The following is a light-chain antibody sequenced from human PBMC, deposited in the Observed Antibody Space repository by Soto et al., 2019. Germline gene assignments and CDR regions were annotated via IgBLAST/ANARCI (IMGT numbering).Light chain of an antibody. Sequence: QSALTQPASVSGSPGQSITISCTGTSSDVGSYNLVSWYQQHPGKAPKLMIYEVSKRPSGVSNRFSGSKSGNTASLTISWLQAEDEADYYCCSYAGSSTLVFGTGTKLTVL. V-gene: IGLV2-23*02. CDR1: SSDVGSYNL. J-gene: IGLJ1*01. CDR2: EVS. CDR3: CSYAGSSTLV.